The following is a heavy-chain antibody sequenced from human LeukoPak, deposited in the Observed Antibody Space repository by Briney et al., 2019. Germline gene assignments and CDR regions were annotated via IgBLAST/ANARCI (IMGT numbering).Heavy chain of an antibody. D-gene: IGHD4-23*01. V-gene: IGHV4-59*01. Sequence: PGGSLRLSCAASGFTFSNFAMSWIRQPPGKGLEWIGYIYYSGSTNYNPSLKSRVTISVDTSKNQFSLKLSSVTAADTAVYYCARSPTTVVTFFDYWGQGTLVTVSS. J-gene: IGHJ4*02. CDR1: GFTFSNFA. CDR2: IYYSGST. CDR3: ARSPTTVVTFFDY.